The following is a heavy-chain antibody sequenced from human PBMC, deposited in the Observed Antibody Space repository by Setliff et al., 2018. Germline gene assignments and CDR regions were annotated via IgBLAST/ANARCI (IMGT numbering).Heavy chain of an antibody. CDR1: GDSVGSYY. D-gene: IGHD2-21*02. CDR2: IYNNGNA. J-gene: IGHJ4*02. V-gene: IGHV4-4*07. CDR3: ARDLGHGGDSDY. Sequence: PSETLSLTCTVSGDSVGSYYWSWIRQSAGKGLEWIGRIYNNGNAHYNPSLKSRVAMSIDTSKNQFSLKLNSVTATDTAVYYCARDLGHGGDSDYWGQGILVTVSS.